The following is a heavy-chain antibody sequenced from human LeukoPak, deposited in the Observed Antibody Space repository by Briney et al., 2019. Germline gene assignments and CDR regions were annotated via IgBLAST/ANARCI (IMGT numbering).Heavy chain of an antibody. Sequence: SETLSLTCTVSGGSISSYYWSWIRQPAGEGLEWIGRLHTSGSTHYNPSLKSRVTMSVDTSKNQFSLKLSSVTAADTAVYYCASRKLGNDYWGQGALVTVSS. CDR2: LHTSGST. V-gene: IGHV4-4*07. CDR3: ASRKLGNDY. J-gene: IGHJ4*02. CDR1: GGSISSYY. D-gene: IGHD7-27*01.